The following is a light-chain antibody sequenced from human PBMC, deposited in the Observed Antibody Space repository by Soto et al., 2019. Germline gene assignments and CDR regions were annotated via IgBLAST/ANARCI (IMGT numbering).Light chain of an antibody. CDR2: LNSDGSH. V-gene: IGLV4-69*01. CDR3: QTWGTGIQV. CDR1: SGHSTYA. J-gene: IGLJ3*02. Sequence: QAVLTQSPSASASLGASVKLTCTLSSGHSTYAIAWLQQQPEKGPRYLMKLNSDGSHFKGDGIPDRFSGSSSGAERYLTISSLQSEDEADYYCQTWGTGIQVFGGGTKVTVL.